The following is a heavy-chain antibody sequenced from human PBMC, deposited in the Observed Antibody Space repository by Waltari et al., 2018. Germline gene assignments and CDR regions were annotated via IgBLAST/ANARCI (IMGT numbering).Heavy chain of an antibody. J-gene: IGHJ4*02. D-gene: IGHD3-10*01. CDR3: ARDALLLWFGELSYYFDY. V-gene: IGHV1-3*01. CDR1: GYTFTSYA. Sequence: QVQLVQSGAEVKKPGASVKVSCKASGYTFTSYAMHWVRQAPGQRLEWMGWINAGNGNTKYSQKFQGRVTITRDTSASTAYMELSSLRSEDTAVYYCARDALLLWFGELSYYFDYWGQGTLVIVSS. CDR2: INAGNGNT.